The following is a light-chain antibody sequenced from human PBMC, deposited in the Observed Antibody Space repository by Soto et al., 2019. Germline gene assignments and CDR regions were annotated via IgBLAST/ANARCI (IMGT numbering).Light chain of an antibody. CDR3: QQYNSYSRT. CDR2: GAS. CDR1: QNVYTN. J-gene: IGKJ1*01. Sequence: IVMTQSPATLSVSPGERVTFSCRASQNVYTNLAWYQHKPGQAPRLLISGASTGATGIPARFSGSGSGTEFTLTINSLQSDDFATYYCQQYNSYSRTFGQGTKVDIK. V-gene: IGKV3-15*01.